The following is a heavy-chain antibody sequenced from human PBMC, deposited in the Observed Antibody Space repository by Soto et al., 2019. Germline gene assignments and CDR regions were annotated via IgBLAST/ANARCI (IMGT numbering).Heavy chain of an antibody. Sequence: QVQLVQSGAEVRKPGASVTVSCRSSGDSFNDYYIHWVRQAPGQGFGWMGWINPNGGVTKYAQKFQGWVSMTRDTSIRTVYMQLSRLRSDDTAVYYCARESGGATATLDYYYFYMDVWGTGTTLTVSS. CDR3: ARESGGATATLDYYYFYMDV. CDR2: INPNGGVT. CDR1: GDSFNDYY. V-gene: IGHV1-2*04. D-gene: IGHD5-12*01. J-gene: IGHJ6*03.